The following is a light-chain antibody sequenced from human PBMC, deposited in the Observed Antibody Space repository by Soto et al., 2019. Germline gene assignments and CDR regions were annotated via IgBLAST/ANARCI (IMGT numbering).Light chain of an antibody. Sequence: EIVLTQSPGTLSLSPGERATLSCRASQSVSSSYLAWYQQKPGQAPRLLIYGASSRATGIPDRFSGSGSGTDFALTISRLKPEDFAVYYCQQYGSSPGTFGQGTKVEIK. CDR3: QQYGSSPGT. V-gene: IGKV3-20*01. CDR2: GAS. CDR1: QSVSSSY. J-gene: IGKJ1*01.